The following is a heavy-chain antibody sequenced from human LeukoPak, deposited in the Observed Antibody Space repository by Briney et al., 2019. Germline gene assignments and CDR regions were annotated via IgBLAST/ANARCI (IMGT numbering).Heavy chain of an antibody. D-gene: IGHD4/OR15-4a*01. J-gene: IGHJ3*02. Sequence: NPSETLSLTCAVYGGSFSGYYWSWIRQPPGKGLEWIGEINHSGSTNYNPSLKSRVTISVDTSKNQFSLKLSSVTAADTAVYYCARRRLFLAHAFDIWGQGTMVTVSS. CDR3: ARRRLFLAHAFDI. CDR1: GGSFSGYY. V-gene: IGHV4-34*01. CDR2: INHSGST.